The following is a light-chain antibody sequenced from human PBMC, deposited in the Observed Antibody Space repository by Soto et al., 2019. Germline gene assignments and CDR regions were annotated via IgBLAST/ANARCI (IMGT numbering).Light chain of an antibody. Sequence: QAVVTQEPSLTVSPGGTVTLTCAPNTGAVTSGYYPNWFQQKPGQAPRALIYSTNNKYSWTPARFSGSLLGGKAALTLSGVQPEDEADYYCLLYYGGQLGVFGGGTKVTVL. CDR2: STN. CDR1: TGAVTSGYY. CDR3: LLYYGGQLGV. V-gene: IGLV7-43*01. J-gene: IGLJ2*01.